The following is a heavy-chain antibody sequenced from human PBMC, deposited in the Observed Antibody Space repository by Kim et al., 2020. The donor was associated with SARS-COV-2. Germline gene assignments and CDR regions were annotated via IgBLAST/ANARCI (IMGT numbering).Heavy chain of an antibody. CDR3: ARDRMRFYGMDV. Sequence: NYAKKFQGRVTITADESTSTAYMELSSLRSEDTAVYYCARDRMRFYGMDVWGQGTTVTVSS. V-gene: IGHV1-69*01. J-gene: IGHJ6*02.